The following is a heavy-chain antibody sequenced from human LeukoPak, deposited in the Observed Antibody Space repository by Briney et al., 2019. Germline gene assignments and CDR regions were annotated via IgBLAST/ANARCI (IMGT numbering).Heavy chain of an antibody. CDR1: GFTVSSNY. V-gene: IGHV3-53*01. J-gene: IGHJ6*03. Sequence: GGSLRLSCAASGFTVSSNYMSWVRQAPGKGLEWVSVIYSGGSTYYADSVKGRFTISRDNSKNTLYLQMNSLRAEDTAVYYCASRSPAGTNWSYMDVWGKGTTVTISS. CDR2: IYSGGST. CDR3: ASRSPAGTNWSYMDV. D-gene: IGHD6-13*01.